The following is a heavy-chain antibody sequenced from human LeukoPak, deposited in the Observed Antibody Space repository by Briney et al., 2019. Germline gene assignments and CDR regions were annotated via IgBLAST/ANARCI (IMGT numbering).Heavy chain of an antibody. J-gene: IGHJ6*02. Sequence: GASVKVSCKASGGTFSSYAISWVRQAPGQGLEWMGGIIPIFGTAKYAQKFQGRVTITADESTSTAYMELSSLRSEDTAVYYCARAGGLSYGSGSYPEEDYYYYGMDVWGQGTTVTVSS. CDR3: ARAGGLSYGSGSYPEEDYYYYGMDV. CDR1: GGTFSSYA. V-gene: IGHV1-69*13. CDR2: IIPIFGTA. D-gene: IGHD3-10*01.